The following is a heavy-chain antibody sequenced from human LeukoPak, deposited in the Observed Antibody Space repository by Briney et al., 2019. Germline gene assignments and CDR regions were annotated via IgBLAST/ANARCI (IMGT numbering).Heavy chain of an antibody. CDR1: VGSLTNYY. CDR2: IYYSGNT. D-gene: IGHD3-22*01. CDR3: ARCRNYYDSSGSYTGGFDF. V-gene: IGHV4-59*01. Sequence: PSQTLSLTCTVPVGSLTNYYCTFIRQPPPKGMASIGYIYYSGNTNYNPSLRSRVTISVDTSNNQFSLKLNSVTAADTAVYYCARCRNYYDSSGSYTGGFDFWGPGTLVTVSS. J-gene: IGHJ4*02.